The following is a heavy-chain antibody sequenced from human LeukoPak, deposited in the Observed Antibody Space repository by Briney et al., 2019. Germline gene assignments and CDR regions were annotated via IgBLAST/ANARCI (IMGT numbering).Heavy chain of an antibody. J-gene: IGHJ4*02. CDR3: AARGSYRWYFDY. V-gene: IGHV3-23*01. CDR1: GFTFSSYS. D-gene: IGHD1-26*01. CDR2: ISGSGGST. Sequence: GGSLRLSCAASGFTFSSYSMNWVRQAPGKGLEWVSAISGSGGSTYYADSVKGRFTISRDNSKNTLYLQMNSLRAEDTAVYYCAARGSYRWYFDYWGQGTLVTVSS.